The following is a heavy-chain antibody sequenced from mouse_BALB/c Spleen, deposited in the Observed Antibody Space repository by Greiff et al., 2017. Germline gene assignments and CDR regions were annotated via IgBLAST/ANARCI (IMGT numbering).Heavy chain of an antibody. D-gene: IGHD2-4*01. Sequence: VKLVESGPGLVAPSQSLSITCTVSGFSLTSYGVHWVRQPPGKGLEWLGVIWAGGSTNYNSALMSRLSISKDNSKSQVFLKMNSLQTDDTAMYYCARGDYDGGYYAMDYWGQGTSVTVSS. CDR1: GFSLTSYG. CDR2: IWAGGST. CDR3: ARGDYDGGYYAMDY. V-gene: IGHV2-9*02. J-gene: IGHJ4*01.